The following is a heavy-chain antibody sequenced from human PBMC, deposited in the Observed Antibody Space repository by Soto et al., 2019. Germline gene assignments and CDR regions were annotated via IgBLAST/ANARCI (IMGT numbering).Heavy chain of an antibody. Sequence: PSETLSLTCAGYGGSFSGYYWSWIRQPPWKGLEWIGEINHSGSTNYNPSLKSRVTISVDTSKNQFSLKLSSVTAADTAVYYCARPYSSGWTYHYYYSMDVLGRGTTVAVSS. CDR2: INHSGST. V-gene: IGHV4-34*01. J-gene: IGHJ6*02. CDR1: GGSFSGYY. CDR3: ARPYSSGWTYHYYYSMDV. D-gene: IGHD6-19*01.